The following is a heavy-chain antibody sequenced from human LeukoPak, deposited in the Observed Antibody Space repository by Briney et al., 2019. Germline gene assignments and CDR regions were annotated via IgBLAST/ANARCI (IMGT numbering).Heavy chain of an antibody. D-gene: IGHD6-13*01. CDR2: IYYSGST. CDR3: ARFVRYSSSWFSHQFDY. CDR1: GGSFSGYY. V-gene: IGHV4-59*01. Sequence: PSETLSLTCAVYGGSFSGYYWSWIRQPPGKGLEWIGYIYYSGSTNYNPSLKSRVTISVDTSKNQFSLKLSSVTAADTAVYYCARFVRYSSSWFSHQFDYWGQGTLVTVSS. J-gene: IGHJ4*02.